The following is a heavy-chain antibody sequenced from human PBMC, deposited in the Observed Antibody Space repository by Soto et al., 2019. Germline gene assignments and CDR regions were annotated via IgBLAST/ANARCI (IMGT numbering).Heavy chain of an antibody. CDR2: IYYSGST. J-gene: IGHJ4*02. CDR1: GGSISSSSYY. CDR3: ARHTPAISISDH. Sequence: QLQLQESGPGLVKPSETLSLTCTVSGGSISSSSYYWGWMRQPPGKGLEWIGSIYYSGSTYYNQSLKSRVAISVDTSNTPFSLELSAVTAAETAVYYCARHTPAISISDHWGQGTLVTVSS. D-gene: IGHD2-15*01. V-gene: IGHV4-39*01.